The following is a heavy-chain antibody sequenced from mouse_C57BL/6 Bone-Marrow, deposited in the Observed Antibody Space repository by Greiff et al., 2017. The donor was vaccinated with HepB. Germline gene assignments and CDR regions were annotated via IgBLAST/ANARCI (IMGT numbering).Heavy chain of an antibody. CDR1: GYTFTDYE. D-gene: IGHD2-5*01. Sequence: QVHVKQSGAELVRPGASVTLSCKASGYTFTDYEMHWVKQTPVHGLEWIGAIDPETGGTAYNQKFKGKAILTADKSSSTAYMELRSLTSEDSAVYYCTRKRAYYSNYDAMDYWGQGTSVTVSS. CDR2: IDPETGGT. V-gene: IGHV1-15*01. J-gene: IGHJ4*01. CDR3: TRKRAYYSNYDAMDY.